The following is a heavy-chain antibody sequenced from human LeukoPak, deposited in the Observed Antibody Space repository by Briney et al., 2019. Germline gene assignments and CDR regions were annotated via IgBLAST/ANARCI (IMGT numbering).Heavy chain of an antibody. CDR2: TYYRSKWYN. Sequence: SQTLSLTCAISGDSVSSNSAAWNWIRQSPSRGFEWLGRTYYRSKWYNDYAASVKSRITINPDTSKNQFSLQLDSVTPEDAAVYYCARRAVAANYFDYWGQGTLVTVSS. J-gene: IGHJ4*02. CDR3: ARRAVAANYFDY. CDR1: GDSVSSNSAA. D-gene: IGHD6-19*01. V-gene: IGHV6-1*01.